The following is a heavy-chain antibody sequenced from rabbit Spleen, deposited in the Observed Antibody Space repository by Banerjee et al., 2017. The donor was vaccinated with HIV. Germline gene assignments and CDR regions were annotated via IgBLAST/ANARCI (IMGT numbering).Heavy chain of an antibody. CDR1: GVSFSSRYY. CDR2: IYTGSSGST. CDR3: ARDGVGDGGFDFNL. D-gene: IGHD2-1*01. V-gene: IGHV1S40*01. J-gene: IGHJ4*01. Sequence: QSLEESGGDLVKPGASLTLTCTASGVSFSSRYYMCWVRQAPGKGLEWIACIYTGSSGSTYYASWAKGRFTISKTSSTTVTLQMTSLTAADTATYFCARDGVGDGGFDFNLWGQGTLVTVS.